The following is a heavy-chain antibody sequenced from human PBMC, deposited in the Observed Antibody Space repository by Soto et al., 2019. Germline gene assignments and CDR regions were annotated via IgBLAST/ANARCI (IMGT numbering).Heavy chain of an antibody. D-gene: IGHD3-22*01. V-gene: IGHV3-53*01. CDR1: GFTVSSNY. CDR3: ARAAGVGYYDSSGYYDYYYGMDV. J-gene: IGHJ6*02. Sequence: GGSLRLSCAASGFTVSSNYMSWVRQAPGKGLEWVSVIYSGGSTYYADSVKGRFTISRDNSKNTLYLQMNSLRAEDTAVYYCARAAGVGYYDSSGYYDYYYGMDVWGQGTTVTVSS. CDR2: IYSGGST.